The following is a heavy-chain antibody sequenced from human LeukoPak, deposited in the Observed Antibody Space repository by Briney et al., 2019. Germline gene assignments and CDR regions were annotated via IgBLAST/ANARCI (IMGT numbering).Heavy chain of an antibody. CDR3: ARDLTDHYYGRDYYYYMDV. CDR2: IIPIFGTA. J-gene: IGHJ6*03. CDR1: GYTFTSYG. Sequence: GASVKVSCKASGYTFTSYGISWVRQAPGQGLEWMGGIIPIFGTANYAQKFQGRVTITADESTSTAYMELSSLRSEDTAVYYCARDLTDHYYGRDYYYYMDVWGKGTTVTISS. D-gene: IGHD3-10*01. V-gene: IGHV1-69*13.